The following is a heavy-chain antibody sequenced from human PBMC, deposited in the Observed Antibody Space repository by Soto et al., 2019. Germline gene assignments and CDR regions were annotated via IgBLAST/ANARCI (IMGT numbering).Heavy chain of an antibody. D-gene: IGHD5-18*01. CDR3: AREGGYSYGKRGIFDY. Sequence: SETLSLTCTVSGGSISRYYWSWIRQPPGKGLEWIGEIYHSGSTNDNPSIKSRVTISVDKSKNQFSLKLSSVTAADTAVYYCAREGGYSYGKRGIFDYWGQGTLVTVS. V-gene: IGHV4-59*12. CDR2: IYHSGST. CDR1: GGSISRYY. J-gene: IGHJ4*02.